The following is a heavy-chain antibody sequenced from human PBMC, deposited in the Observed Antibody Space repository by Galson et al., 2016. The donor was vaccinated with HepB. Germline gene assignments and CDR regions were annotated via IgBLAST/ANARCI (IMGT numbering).Heavy chain of an antibody. J-gene: IGHJ4*02. CDR2: IHTGGST. Sequence: SLRLSCAASGFTVSSKYMSWVRQAPGKGLEWVSVIHTGGSTYYADSVKGRFTISRDNAKNSVYLQLNSLRADDTAVYYCARDPHALDFWGQGTLVTVSS. V-gene: IGHV3-53*01. CDR1: GFTVSSKY. CDR3: ARDPHALDF.